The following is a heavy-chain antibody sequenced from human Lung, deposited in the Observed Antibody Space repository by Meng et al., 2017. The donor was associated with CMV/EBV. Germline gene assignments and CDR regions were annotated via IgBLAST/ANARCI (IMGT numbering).Heavy chain of an antibody. J-gene: IGHJ3*02. D-gene: IGHD2-2*01. V-gene: IGHV1-2*02. CDR1: GYTFTGYY. CDR3: ARRQYQRVGVAAFDI. CDR2: INPNSGGT. Sequence: ASVKVSCKASGYTFTGYYMHWVRQAPGQGLEWMGWINPNSGGTNYAQKFQGRVTMTRDTSISTDYMELSRLRSDDTDVYYCARRQYQRVGVAAFDIWGQGTXVTVSS.